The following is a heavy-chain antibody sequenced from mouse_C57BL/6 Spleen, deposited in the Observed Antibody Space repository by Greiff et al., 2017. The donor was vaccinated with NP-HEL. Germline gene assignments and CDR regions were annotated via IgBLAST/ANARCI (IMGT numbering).Heavy chain of an antibody. Sequence: EVQLQQSGPGLVKPSQSLSLTCSVTGYSITSGYYWNWIRQFPGNKLEWMGYISYDGSNNYNPSLKNRISITRDTSKNQFFLKLNSVTTEDTATDYCARGYYGSAFAYWGQGTLVTVSA. D-gene: IGHD1-1*01. CDR1: GYSITSGYY. V-gene: IGHV3-6*01. CDR2: ISYDGSN. J-gene: IGHJ3*01. CDR3: ARGYYGSAFAY.